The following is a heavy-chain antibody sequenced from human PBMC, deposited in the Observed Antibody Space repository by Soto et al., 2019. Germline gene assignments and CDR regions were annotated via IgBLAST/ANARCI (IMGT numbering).Heavy chain of an antibody. J-gene: IGHJ4*02. CDR3: ARVSTGYSSGWIDY. CDR1: GFTVSSNY. D-gene: IGHD6-19*01. Sequence: GGSLRLSCAASGFTVSSNYMSWVRQAPGKGLEWVSVIYSGGSTYYADSVKGRFTISRDNSKNTLYLQMNSLRAEDTAVYYCARVSTGYSSGWIDYWGQGTLVTVSS. CDR2: IYSGGST. V-gene: IGHV3-66*01.